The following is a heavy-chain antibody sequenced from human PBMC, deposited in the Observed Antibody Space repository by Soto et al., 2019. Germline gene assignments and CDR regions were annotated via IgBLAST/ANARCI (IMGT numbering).Heavy chain of an antibody. CDR3: ASYHYLDLWTGSRHYMDV. CDR2: INHSGTT. CDR1: GGSLSGYY. Sequence: QVHLEQWGAGLLNPLETLSLTCAVYGGSLSGYYWSWVRQSPGKGLEWIGEINHSGTTNYNPSLKTRVTISADTSKHQFSLRLSSVTAADSAVYYCASYHYLDLWTGSRHYMDVWGRGTTVTVSS. D-gene: IGHD3-9*01. V-gene: IGHV4-34*01. J-gene: IGHJ6*03.